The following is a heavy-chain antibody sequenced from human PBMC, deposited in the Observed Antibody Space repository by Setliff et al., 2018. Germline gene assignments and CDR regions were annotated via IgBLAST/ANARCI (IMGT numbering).Heavy chain of an antibody. CDR2: INPSSGRT. V-gene: IGHV1-46*01. J-gene: IGHJ3*02. CDR3: ARDVFPYHYEGAFDI. Sequence: GASVKVSCKASGYTFTSYYMHWVRQAPGQGLEWMGTINPSSGRTSYAQKFQGRVTMTRDTSTSTVYMDMSSLRSEDTAVYYCARDVFPYHYEGAFDIWGQGTMVTV. CDR1: GYTFTSYY. D-gene: IGHD3-22*01.